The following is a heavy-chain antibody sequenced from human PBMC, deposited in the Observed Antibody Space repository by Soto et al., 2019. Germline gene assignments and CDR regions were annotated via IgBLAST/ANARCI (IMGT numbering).Heavy chain of an antibody. CDR2: IYYSGST. J-gene: IGHJ4*02. D-gene: IGHD6-13*01. V-gene: IGHV4-39*01. CDR3: ARLIAAAGGNRAY. CDR1: GGSISTSSYY. Sequence: QLQLQELGPGLVKPSETLSLTCTVSGGSISTSSYYWGWIRQPPGKGLEWIGSIYYSGSTYYNPSLKSRVTISADTSKNQFSLKLSSVTAADTAVYYCARLIAAAGGNRAYWGQGTLVTVSS.